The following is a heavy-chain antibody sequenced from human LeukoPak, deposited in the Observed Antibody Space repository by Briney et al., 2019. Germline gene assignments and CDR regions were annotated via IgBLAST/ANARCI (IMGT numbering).Heavy chain of an antibody. CDR1: GGSISSGDYY. D-gene: IGHD2-2*02. CDR3: ASTYCSSTSCYTGIFDY. CDR2: IYYSGRT. J-gene: IGHJ4*02. V-gene: IGHV4-30-4*08. Sequence: SQTLSLTCTVSGGSISSGDYYWSWIRQPPGKGLEWIGYIYYSGRTYYNPSLKSRVTISVDTSKNQFSLKLSSVTAADTAVYYCASTYCSSTSCYTGIFDYWGQGTLVTVSS.